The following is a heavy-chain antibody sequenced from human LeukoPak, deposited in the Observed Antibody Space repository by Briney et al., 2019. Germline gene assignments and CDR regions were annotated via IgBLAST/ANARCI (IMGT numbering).Heavy chain of an antibody. D-gene: IGHD3-16*01. CDR2: INPNSGGT. Sequence: ASVKVSCKASGYTFTGYYMHWVRQAPGQGLEWMGWINPNSGGTNYAQKLQGRVTMTRDTSISTAYMELSRLRSDDTAVYYCAREHDYVSYYYGMDVWGQGTTVTVSS. J-gene: IGHJ6*02. CDR1: GYTFTGYY. V-gene: IGHV1-2*02. CDR3: AREHDYVSYYYGMDV.